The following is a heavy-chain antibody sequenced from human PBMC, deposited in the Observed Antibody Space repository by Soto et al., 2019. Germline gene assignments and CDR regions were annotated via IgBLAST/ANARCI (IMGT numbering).Heavy chain of an antibody. CDR2: VTANGGST. CDR3: ASLGVGDWANYYYYYGMDV. D-gene: IGHD2-21*02. V-gene: IGHV3-23*01. J-gene: IGHJ6*02. Sequence: HPGGSLRLSCAATGFTFSVYAMTWARQAPGKGLEWVSAVTANGGSTYSADSVKGRFTISRDNSKNTLFLQMNSLRAEDTAVYYCASLGVGDWANYYYYYGMDVWGQGTTVTVSS. CDR1: GFTFSVYA.